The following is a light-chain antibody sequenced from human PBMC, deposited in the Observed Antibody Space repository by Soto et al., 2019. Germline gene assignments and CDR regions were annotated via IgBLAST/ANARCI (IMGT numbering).Light chain of an antibody. CDR2: GAS. CDR3: QQYNNWPRT. J-gene: IGKJ1*01. V-gene: IGKV3-15*01. Sequence: EIVITQSPATLSVSPGERATLSCRASQSVSSNLAWYQQKPGQAPRPLIYGASTRATGIPARFSGSGSGTEFTLTISSXQSEDFAVYYCQQYNNWPRTFGQGTKVDIK. CDR1: QSVSSN.